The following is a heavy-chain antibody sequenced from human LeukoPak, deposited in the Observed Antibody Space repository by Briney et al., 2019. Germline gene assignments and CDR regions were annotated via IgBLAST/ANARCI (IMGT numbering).Heavy chain of an antibody. CDR3: ARSGDYYYGSGNYGMDV. Sequence: GASVKVSCKAPGYTFTSYGISWVRQAPGQGLEWMGWISAYNGNTNYAQKLQGRVTMTTDTSTSTAYMELRSLRSDDTAVYYCARSGDYYYGSGNYGMDVWGQGTTVTVSS. D-gene: IGHD3-10*01. J-gene: IGHJ6*02. V-gene: IGHV1-18*01. CDR2: ISAYNGNT. CDR1: GYTFTSYG.